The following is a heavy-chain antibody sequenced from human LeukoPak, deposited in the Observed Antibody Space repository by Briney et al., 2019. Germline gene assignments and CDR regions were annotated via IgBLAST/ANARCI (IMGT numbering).Heavy chain of an antibody. D-gene: IGHD6-13*01. CDR2: IYYSGST. CDR1: GGSISSYY. V-gene: IGHV4-59*08. CDR3: ATLRQQLVARPPGKNNWFDP. Sequence: SETLSLTCTVSGGSISSYYWSWIRQPPGKGLEWIGYIYYSGSTNYNPPLKSRVTISVDTSKNQFSLKLSSVTAADTAVYYCATLRQQLVARPPGKNNWFDPWAREPWSPSPQ. J-gene: IGHJ5*02.